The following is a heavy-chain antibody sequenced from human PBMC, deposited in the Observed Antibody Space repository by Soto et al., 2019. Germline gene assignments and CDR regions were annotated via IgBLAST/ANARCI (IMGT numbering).Heavy chain of an antibody. D-gene: IGHD3-3*01. V-gene: IGHV3-30*18. CDR1: GFTFSSYG. CDR2: ISYDGSNK. CDR3: AKNWRHYDFWSGSVAPYYYYGMDV. J-gene: IGHJ6*02. Sequence: GGSLRLSCAASGFTFSSYGMHWVRQAPGKGLEWVAVISYDGSNKYYADSVKGRFTISRDNSKNTLYLQMNSLRAEDTAVYYCAKNWRHYDFWSGSVAPYYYYGMDVWGQGTTVTVSS.